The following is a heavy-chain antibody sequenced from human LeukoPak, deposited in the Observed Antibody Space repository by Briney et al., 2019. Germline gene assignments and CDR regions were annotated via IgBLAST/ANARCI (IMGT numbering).Heavy chain of an antibody. J-gene: IGHJ4*02. CDR3: AKDQASYGRGYFAS. CDR1: GFTFRGDG. CDR2: IRDDGSNK. D-gene: IGHD1-26*01. V-gene: IGHV3-30*02. Sequence: PLGSLRLSCAASGFTFRGDGVHWGPQAAGQGLEWWAFIRDDGSNKYYADSAKGRLTISRDNSTNTLYLQMNSLRAADTAVYYCAKDQASYGRGYFASWGQGPLITVSS.